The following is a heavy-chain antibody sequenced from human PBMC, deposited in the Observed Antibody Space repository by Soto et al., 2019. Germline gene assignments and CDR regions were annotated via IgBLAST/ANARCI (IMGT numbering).Heavy chain of an antibody. J-gene: IGHJ6*02. CDR1: GFTFSSYG. CDR3: AKGFITIFGVVTPWYYYYGMDV. Sequence: GGSLRLSCASSGFTFSSYGMHLVRQAPGKGLEWVAVISYDGSNKYYADSVKGRFTISRDNSKNTLYLQMNSLRAEDTAVYYCAKGFITIFGVVTPWYYYYGMDVWGQGTTVTVSS. CDR2: ISYDGSNK. V-gene: IGHV3-30*18. D-gene: IGHD3-3*01.